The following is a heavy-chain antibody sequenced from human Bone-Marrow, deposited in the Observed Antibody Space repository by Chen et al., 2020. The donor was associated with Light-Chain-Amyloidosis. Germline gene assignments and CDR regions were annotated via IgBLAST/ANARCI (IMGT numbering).Heavy chain of an antibody. V-gene: IGHV3-30-3*01. Sequence: QLQVVESGGGVVQPGRSLRLSCAASGFTLSYYAVHWVRQAPGKGLDWVAVRSYNGGTVYYGDSVKGRFTVSRNNSKNTVFLEMNSLRPEDTAVYYCARDRKLEPYYYYGMDVWGLGTTVTVSS. J-gene: IGHJ6*02. CDR1: GFTLSYYA. CDR2: RSYNGGTV. CDR3: ARDRKLEPYYYYGMDV.